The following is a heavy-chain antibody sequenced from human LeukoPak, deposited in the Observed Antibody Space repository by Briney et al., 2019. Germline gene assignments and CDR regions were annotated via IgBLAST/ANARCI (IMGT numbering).Heavy chain of an antibody. J-gene: IGHJ4*02. V-gene: IGHV3-7*01. CDR1: GFTFSSYW. Sequence: GGSLRLSCAASGFTFSSYWMSWVRQAPGKGLEWVANIKQDGSEKYYVDSVKGRFTISRDNAKTSLYLQMNSLRAEDTAVYYCARGFRGASFDYWGQGTLVTVSS. D-gene: IGHD1-26*01. CDR2: IKQDGSEK. CDR3: ARGFRGASFDY.